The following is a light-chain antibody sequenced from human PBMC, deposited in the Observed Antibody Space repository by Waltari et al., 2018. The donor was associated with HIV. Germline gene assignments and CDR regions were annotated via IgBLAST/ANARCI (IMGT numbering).Light chain of an antibody. CDR2: DVS. Sequence: QSALTQPRYVSGSPGQSVTISCTGTSSDVAGYHSVSWYHQPPGKVPKLMIYDVSKRPSGVPDRFSGSKSGNTASLTISGLQAEDEADYYCCSYAGSSYVFGTGTKVTVL. V-gene: IGLV2-11*01. CDR3: CSYAGSSYV. J-gene: IGLJ1*01. CDR1: SSDVAGYHS.